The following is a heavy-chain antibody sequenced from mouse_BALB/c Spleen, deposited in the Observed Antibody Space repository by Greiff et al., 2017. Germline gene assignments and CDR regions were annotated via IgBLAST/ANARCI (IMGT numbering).Heavy chain of an antibody. CDR1: GFTFSDYY. J-gene: IGHJ2*01. CDR2: ISDGGSYT. D-gene: IGHD2-3*01. V-gene: IGHV5-4*02. Sequence: EVKVVESGGGLVKPGGSLKLSCAASGFTFSDYYMYWVRQTPEKRLEWVATISDGGSYTYYPDSVKGRFTISRDNAKNNLYLQMSSLKSEDTAMYYCAREGGYSYFDYWGQGTTLTVSS. CDR3: AREGGYSYFDY.